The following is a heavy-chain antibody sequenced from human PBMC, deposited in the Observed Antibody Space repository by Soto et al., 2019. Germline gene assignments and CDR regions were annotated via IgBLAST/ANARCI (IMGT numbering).Heavy chain of an antibody. Sequence: EVQLVESGGGLVQPGESLRLSCAASGFTFSSYWMHWVRQAPGTGLVWVSRMNSDGSSTSYAGSVKGRFTISRDNAKNTLYLQMNSLRAEDTAVYYCVRTSLVVAAATREDYWGQGTLVSVSS. CDR3: VRTSLVVAAATREDY. V-gene: IGHV3-74*01. CDR1: GFTFSSYW. J-gene: IGHJ4*02. D-gene: IGHD2-15*01. CDR2: MNSDGSST.